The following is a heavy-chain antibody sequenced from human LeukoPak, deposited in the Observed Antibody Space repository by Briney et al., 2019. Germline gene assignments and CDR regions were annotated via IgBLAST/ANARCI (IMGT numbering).Heavy chain of an antibody. CDR2: IYSGGHT. D-gene: IGHD3-22*01. Sequence: GGSLRLSCAASGFTVSSNYINWVRQAPGKGLEWVSVIYSGGHTYYADSVKGRFTISRDISRNTVYLQMNSLRAEDTAVYYCAKDRYYDNSGSYYESGSWGQGTLVTVSS. CDR3: AKDRYYDNSGSYYESGS. J-gene: IGHJ5*02. CDR1: GFTVSSNY. V-gene: IGHV3-53*01.